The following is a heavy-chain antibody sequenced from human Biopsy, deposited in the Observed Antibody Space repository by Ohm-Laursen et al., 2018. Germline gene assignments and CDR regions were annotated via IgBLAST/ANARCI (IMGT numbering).Heavy chain of an antibody. J-gene: IGHJ4*02. CDR2: ISGSGGST. D-gene: IGHD2-2*02. CDR1: GFPFHNYA. V-gene: IGHV3-23*01. Sequence: GSLRLSCAAPGFPFHNYAMNWVRQAPGKALEWVSTISGSGGSTYYADSVKGRFTISRDASKNTLYLLMNSLRAEDTAMYYCAKGGYCTTTSCYMDVDYWGQGTLVTVSS. CDR3: AKGGYCTTTSCYMDVDY.